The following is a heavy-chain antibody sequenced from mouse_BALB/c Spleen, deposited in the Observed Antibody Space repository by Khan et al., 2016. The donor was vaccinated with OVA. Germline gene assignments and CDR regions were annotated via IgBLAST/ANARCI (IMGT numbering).Heavy chain of an antibody. Sequence: QVQLQESGPGLVAPSQSLSITCTVSGFSLTSYGVHWVRQPPGKGLEWLGVIWGDGKTTYNSTLKSRLSISNDNSKCQVFLKMNSLQTDDTAIDYGARNTRMLTTVMDYWGQGTSVTVSS. CDR1: GFSLTSYG. V-gene: IGHV2-6*02. CDR2: IWGDGKT. D-gene: IGHD2-2*01. CDR3: ARNTRMLTTVMDY. J-gene: IGHJ4*01.